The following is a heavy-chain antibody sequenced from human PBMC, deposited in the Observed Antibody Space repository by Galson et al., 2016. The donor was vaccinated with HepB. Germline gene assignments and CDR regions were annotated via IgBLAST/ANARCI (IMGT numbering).Heavy chain of an antibody. J-gene: IGHJ5*02. D-gene: IGHD5-24*01. Sequence: QSGAEVKKPGESLKISCKGSGYSFTNYWLGWVRQMPGKGLEWMGSTHPGDSKIRYSPSFQGQVTIPADKSISTAYLQWSSLKAADTAMYYCAAWSGWLQLNHWGQGTLVSVSS. CDR2: THPGDSKI. CDR3: AAWSGWLQLNH. V-gene: IGHV5-51*01. CDR1: GYSFTNYW.